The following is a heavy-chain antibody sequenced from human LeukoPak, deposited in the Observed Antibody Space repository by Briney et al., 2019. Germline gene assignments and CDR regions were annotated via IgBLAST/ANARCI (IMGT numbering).Heavy chain of an antibody. D-gene: IGHD3-22*01. CDR3: ARAGLLSSGYYYGN. Sequence: PSETLSLTCAVYGGSFSGYYWSWIRQPPGKGLERIGEINHSGSTNYNPSLKSRVTISVDTSKNQFSLKLSSVTAADTAVYYCARAGLLSSGYYYGNWGQGTLVTVSS. V-gene: IGHV4-34*01. CDR1: GGSFSGYY. CDR2: INHSGST. J-gene: IGHJ4*02.